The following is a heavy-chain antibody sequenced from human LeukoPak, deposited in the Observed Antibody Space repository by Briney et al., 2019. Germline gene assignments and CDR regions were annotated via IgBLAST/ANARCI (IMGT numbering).Heavy chain of an antibody. V-gene: IGHV4-39*01. J-gene: IGHJ4*02. CDR2: IYYSGST. D-gene: IGHD3-10*01. CDR3: ARPMVRGGGFDY. CDR1: GGSISSSSYY. Sequence: SETLSLACTVSGGSISSSSYYWGWIRQPPGKGLEWIGSIYYSGSTYYNPSLKSRVTISVDTSKNQFSLKLSSVTAADTAVYYCARPMVRGGGFDYWGQGTLVTVSS.